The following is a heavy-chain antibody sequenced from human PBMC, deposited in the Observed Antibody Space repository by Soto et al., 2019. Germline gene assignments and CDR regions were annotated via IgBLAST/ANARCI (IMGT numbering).Heavy chain of an antibody. Sequence: PGGSLRLSCAASGFTFTRYSMNWVRQAPGKGLEWVAVISYDGSNKYYADSVKGRFTISRDNSKNTLYLQMNSLRAEDTAVYYCAKDFDYYDSSGLGGGMDVWGQGTTVTVSS. CDR2: ISYDGSNK. J-gene: IGHJ6*02. D-gene: IGHD3-22*01. CDR1: GFTFTRYS. V-gene: IGHV3-30*18. CDR3: AKDFDYYDSSGLGGGMDV.